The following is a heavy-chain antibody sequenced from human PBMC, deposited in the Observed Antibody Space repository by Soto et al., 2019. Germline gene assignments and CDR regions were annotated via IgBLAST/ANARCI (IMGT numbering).Heavy chain of an antibody. CDR1: GFPFSSYA. D-gene: IGHD6-19*01. J-gene: IGHJ4*02. Sequence: PGGSLRLSCAASGFPFSSYARSWVRQDPGKGLEWVSAISGSGGSTYYADSVKGRFTISRDNSKNTLYLQMNSLRAEDTAVYYCAKDLSGDGVGAVAGTETPFDYWGQGTLVTVSS. V-gene: IGHV3-23*01. CDR3: AKDLSGDGVGAVAGTETPFDY. CDR2: ISGSGGST.